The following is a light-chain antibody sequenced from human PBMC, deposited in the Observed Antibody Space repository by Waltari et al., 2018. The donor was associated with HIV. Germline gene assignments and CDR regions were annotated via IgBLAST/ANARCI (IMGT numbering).Light chain of an antibody. CDR3: QSYDSSLEV. V-gene: IGLV1-40*01. CDR1: SSNIGAGYD. J-gene: IGLJ1*01. CDR2: CNI. Sequence: QSVLTQPPSVSGAPGQRVTISCTGSSSNIGAGYDVHWYQQLPGTAPKLLIYCNINRPSGVPDRFSGSKSGTSASLAITGLQAEDEADYYCQSYDSSLEVFGTGTKVTVL.